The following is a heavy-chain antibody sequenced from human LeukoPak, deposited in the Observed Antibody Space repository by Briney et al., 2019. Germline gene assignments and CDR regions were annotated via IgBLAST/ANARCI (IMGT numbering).Heavy chain of an antibody. CDR3: ARRRRIVGATPGAFDI. Sequence: PSETLSLTCAVYGGSFSGYYWSWIRQPPGKGLEWSGEINHSGSTNYNPSLKSRVTISVDTSKNQFSLKLSSVTAADTAVYYCARRRRIVGATPGAFDIWGQGTMVTVSS. CDR2: INHSGST. CDR1: GGSFSGYY. V-gene: IGHV4-34*01. J-gene: IGHJ3*02. D-gene: IGHD1-26*01.